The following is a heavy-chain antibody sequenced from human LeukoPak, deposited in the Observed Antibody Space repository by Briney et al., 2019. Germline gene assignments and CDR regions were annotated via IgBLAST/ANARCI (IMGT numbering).Heavy chain of an antibody. Sequence: PGGSLRLSCAASGFAFSNYAMTWVRQAPGKGLEWVSAISGSGDNTYYADSVKGRFTISRDNSKNTLYLQMNSLRAEDTAVYYCAKSSSQTTVVLWFDPWGQGTLVTVSS. J-gene: IGHJ5*02. V-gene: IGHV3-23*01. CDR3: AKSSSQTTVVLWFDP. CDR1: GFAFSNYA. D-gene: IGHD4-17*01. CDR2: ISGSGDNT.